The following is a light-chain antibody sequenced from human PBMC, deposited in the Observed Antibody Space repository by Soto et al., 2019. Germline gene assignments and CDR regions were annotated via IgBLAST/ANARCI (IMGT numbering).Light chain of an antibody. CDR3: QQSYIIPRA. Sequence: DIQMTQSPSSLSASVGDRVTITCRASQSIGSCVNWYQQKPGQAPQLLIFAASSLQSGVPSRFTGSGYGTDFNLTNRSLQPEDLASYCCQQSYIIPRAFGQGTTVEIK. V-gene: IGKV1-39*01. CDR1: QSIGSC. CDR2: AAS. J-gene: IGKJ1*01.